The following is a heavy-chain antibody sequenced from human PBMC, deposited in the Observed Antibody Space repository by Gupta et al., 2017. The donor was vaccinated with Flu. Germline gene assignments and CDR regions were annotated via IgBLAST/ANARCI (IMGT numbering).Heavy chain of an antibody. CDR3: AKAPRGDYYVYGMDV. D-gene: IGHD3-16*01. CDR2: ISWNGGSK. Sequence: QGPGKGLEWVSGISWNGGSKGYADSVKGRFTIFRDNAQNSLYLVMSNLRVEDTALYYCAKAPRGDYYVYGMDVWGQGTTVTVSS. J-gene: IGHJ6*02. V-gene: IGHV3-9*01.